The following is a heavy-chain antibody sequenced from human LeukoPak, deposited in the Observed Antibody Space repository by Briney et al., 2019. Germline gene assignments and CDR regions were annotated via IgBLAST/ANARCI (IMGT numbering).Heavy chain of an antibody. CDR3: AKPTLYDFWSRGSAFDI. CDR2: ISGSGGST. V-gene: IGHV3-23*01. J-gene: IGHJ3*02. D-gene: IGHD3-3*01. Sequence: GGSLRLSCAASGFTFSSYAMSWVRQAPGKGLEWVSAISGSGGSTYYADSVKGRFTISRDNSKSTLYLQMNSLRAEDTAVYYCAKPTLYDFWSRGSAFDIWGQGTMVTVSS. CDR1: GFTFSSYA.